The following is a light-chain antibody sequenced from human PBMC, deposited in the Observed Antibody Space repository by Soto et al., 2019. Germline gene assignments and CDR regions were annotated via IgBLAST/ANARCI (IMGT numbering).Light chain of an antibody. CDR1: SSDVGSYNL. Sequence: QSVLTQPASVSGSPGQSITISCTGTSSDVGSYNLVSWYQQHPCKAPNLMIYEVSKRPSGVSNRFSGSKSGNTASLTISGLQAEDEADYYCCAYAGSSTFVVFGGGTKLTVL. CDR2: EVS. V-gene: IGLV2-23*02. CDR3: CAYAGSSTFVV. J-gene: IGLJ2*01.